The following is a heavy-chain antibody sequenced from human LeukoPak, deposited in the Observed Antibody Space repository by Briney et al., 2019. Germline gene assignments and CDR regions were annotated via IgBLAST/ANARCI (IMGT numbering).Heavy chain of an antibody. CDR2: INPSGGST. CDR1: GYTFTTYY. Sequence: ASVKVSCKASGYTFTTYYMHWVRQAPGQGLEWMGIINPSGGSTSYAQKFQGRVTMTRDTSTSTVYMELSSLRSEDTAVYYCARGEPTWIVSTNDAFDIWGQGTMVTVSS. J-gene: IGHJ3*02. V-gene: IGHV1-46*01. D-gene: IGHD3-22*01. CDR3: ARGEPTWIVSTNDAFDI.